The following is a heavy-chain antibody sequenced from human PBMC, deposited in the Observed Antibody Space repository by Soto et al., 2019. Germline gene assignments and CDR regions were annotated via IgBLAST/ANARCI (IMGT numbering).Heavy chain of an antibody. D-gene: IGHD3-22*01. Sequence: QVQLQESGPGLVKPSQTLSLSCSVSGGSVNSAGHYWSWIRQHPGKGLECIGYIYYGGRTDFNPSLKSRVRISVDTSKNQFSLKLNSVTVADTAVYYCTRSRGDSSGYFHDAFDIWGQGKMVTVSS. CDR3: TRSRGDSSGYFHDAFDI. J-gene: IGHJ3*02. CDR2: IYYGGRT. CDR1: GGSVNSAGHY. V-gene: IGHV4-31*03.